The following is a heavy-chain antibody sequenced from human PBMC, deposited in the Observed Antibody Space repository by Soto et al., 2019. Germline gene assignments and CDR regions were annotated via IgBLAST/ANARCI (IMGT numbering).Heavy chain of an antibody. CDR3: ARERITMVRGLKDV. V-gene: IGHV3-30-3*01. Sequence: PGGSLRLSCAASGFTFSSYAMHWVRQAPGKGLEWVAVISYDGSNKYYADSVKGRFTISRDNSKNTLYLQMNSLRAEDTAVYYCARERITMVRGLKDVWGQGTTVTVSS. CDR1: GFTFSSYA. D-gene: IGHD3-10*01. J-gene: IGHJ6*02. CDR2: ISYDGSNK.